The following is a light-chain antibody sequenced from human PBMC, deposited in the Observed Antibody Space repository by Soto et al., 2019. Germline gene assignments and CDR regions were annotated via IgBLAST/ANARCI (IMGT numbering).Light chain of an antibody. CDR3: QQCEKYPWT. Sequence: DIQMTQSPSTLSAYVGDRVTITCRASQNINNYLAWYQQKPGKAPNILIYEVSNLESGVPSRFSGSGSGTEFTLTISSLQPDDFATYYCQQCEKYPWTFGQGTKVDIK. CDR1: QNINNY. J-gene: IGKJ1*01. CDR2: EVS. V-gene: IGKV1-5*03.